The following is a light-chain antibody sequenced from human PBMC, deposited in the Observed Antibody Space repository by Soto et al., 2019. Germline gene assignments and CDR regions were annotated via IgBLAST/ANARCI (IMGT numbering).Light chain of an antibody. CDR2: DAS. V-gene: IGKV3-11*01. Sequence: EIVWTHSPATLSFSPGERATLSFRASQSVNIYLAWYQQKPGQAPRLLIYDASNRATGIPARFSGSGSGTDFTLTISSLEPEDIAVYYCQQRSNWRVTFGGGTKVDIK. CDR1: QSVNIY. CDR3: QQRSNWRVT. J-gene: IGKJ4*01.